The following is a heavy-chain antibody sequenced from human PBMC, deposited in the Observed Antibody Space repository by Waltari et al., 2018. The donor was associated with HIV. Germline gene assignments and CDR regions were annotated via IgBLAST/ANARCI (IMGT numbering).Heavy chain of an antibody. CDR1: GFTFSSSW. CDR3: AREGGRDCSGGSCYIDY. D-gene: IGHD2-15*01. J-gene: IGHJ4*02. V-gene: IGHV3-7*01. CDR2: INQGGSET. Sequence: DVEVVESGGGLVQPGGSLRLSCAVAGFTFSSSWIRWVRQAPGKGLAWVANINQGGSETYYVDSVEGRFTISRDNGRNLIYLQMNRLRAEDTAMYYCAREGGRDCSGGSCYIDYWGQGTLVAVSS.